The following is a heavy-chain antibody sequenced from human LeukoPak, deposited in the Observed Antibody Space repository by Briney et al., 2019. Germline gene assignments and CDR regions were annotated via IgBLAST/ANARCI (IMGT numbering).Heavy chain of an antibody. Sequence: GSLSLSCAASGFPFSSYAMSWVRQAPGKGLEWVSAITSGGTTYYADSVKGRFTISRDNSKNTLYLQMNSLRADDTAVYYCAKNFWSDKYYYYYMDVWGKGTTVTVSS. CDR1: GFPFSSYA. CDR2: ITSGGTT. D-gene: IGHD3-3*01. CDR3: AKNFWSDKYYYYYMDV. V-gene: IGHV3-23*01. J-gene: IGHJ6*03.